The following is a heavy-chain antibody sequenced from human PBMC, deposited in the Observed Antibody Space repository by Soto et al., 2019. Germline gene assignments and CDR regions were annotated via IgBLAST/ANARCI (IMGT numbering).Heavy chain of an antibody. Sequence: SETLSLTCTVSGGSVSSGSYYWSWIRQPPGKGLEWIGYIYYSGSTNYNPSLKSRVTISVDTSKNQFSLKLTSVTAADRAVYYCARGSVDTVDSSGFYEYSGKGTPVTVSS. J-gene: IGHJ4*02. D-gene: IGHD3-22*01. CDR3: ARGSVDTVDSSGFYEY. CDR2: IYYSGST. CDR1: GGSVSSGSYY. V-gene: IGHV4-61*01.